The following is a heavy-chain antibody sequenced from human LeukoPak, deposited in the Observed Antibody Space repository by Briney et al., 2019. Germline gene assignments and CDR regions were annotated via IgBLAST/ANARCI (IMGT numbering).Heavy chain of an antibody. J-gene: IGHJ4*02. D-gene: IGHD2-2*01. CDR3: ARALGKYQLLFGYFDY. Sequence: SETLSLTCAVYGGSFSGYYWSWIRQPPGKGLEWIGEINHSGSTNYNPSLKSRVTISVDTSKNQFSLKLSSVTAADTAVYYCARALGKYQLLFGYFDYWGQGTLVTVSS. CDR2: INHSGST. CDR1: GGSFSGYY. V-gene: IGHV4-34*01.